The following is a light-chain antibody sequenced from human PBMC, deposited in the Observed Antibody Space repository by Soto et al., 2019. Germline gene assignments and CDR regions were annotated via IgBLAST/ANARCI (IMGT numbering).Light chain of an antibody. CDR3: QQLFMYPPT. J-gene: IGKJ3*01. Sequence: EIVMTQSPDTLSVSPGERATLSCRASQSVSTNVAWYQQTRGQAPRLLMFDAYTRATGVPARFSGSGSGTDFTLTISSLQSEDSAIYYCQQLFMYPPTFGPGTKVDIK. V-gene: IGKV3-15*01. CDR2: DAY. CDR1: QSVSTN.